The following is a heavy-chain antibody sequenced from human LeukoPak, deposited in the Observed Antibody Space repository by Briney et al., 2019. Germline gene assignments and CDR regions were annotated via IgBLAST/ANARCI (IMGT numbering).Heavy chain of an antibody. CDR3: ARGAGYCSSTSCYATYYYYYMDV. J-gene: IGHJ6*03. V-gene: IGHV4-34*01. D-gene: IGHD2-2*01. CDR2: INHSGST. Sequence: PSETLSLTCAVYGGSFSGYYWSWIRQPPGKGLEWIGEINHSGSTNYNPSLKSRVTISVDTSKNQFSLKLSSVTAADTAVYYCARGAGYCSSTSCYATYYYYYMDVWGKGTTVTVS. CDR1: GGSFSGYY.